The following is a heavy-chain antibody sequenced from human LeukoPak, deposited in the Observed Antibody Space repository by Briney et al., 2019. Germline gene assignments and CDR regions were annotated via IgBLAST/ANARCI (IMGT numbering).Heavy chain of an antibody. D-gene: IGHD3-3*01. CDR2: INPNSGGT. CDR3: ARGGYDFVYYYYGMDV. Sequence: ASVKVSCKASGYTFTGYYMHWVRQAPGQGLEWMGRINPNSGGTNYAQKFQGRITMTRDTSISTAYMELSRLRSDDTAVYYCARGGYDFVYYYYGMDVWGQGTTVTVSS. CDR1: GYTFTGYY. J-gene: IGHJ6*02. V-gene: IGHV1-2*06.